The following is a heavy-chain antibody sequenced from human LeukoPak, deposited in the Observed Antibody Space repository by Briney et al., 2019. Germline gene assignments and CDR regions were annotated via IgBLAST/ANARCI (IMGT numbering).Heavy chain of an antibody. CDR2: VKQDGSET. CDR3: AARGDLSWFGGLRH. J-gene: IGHJ4*02. D-gene: IGHD3-16*02. CDR1: ELRFSNYW. Sequence: GGSLPLPCVVSELRFSNYWMDWFRQPPARELEWVAFVKQDGSETSYAASVKGRFTISRDNARNSLFLQMNSLRAEETAVYYCAARGDLSWFGGLRHWSQGTLVTVSS. V-gene: IGHV3-7*01.